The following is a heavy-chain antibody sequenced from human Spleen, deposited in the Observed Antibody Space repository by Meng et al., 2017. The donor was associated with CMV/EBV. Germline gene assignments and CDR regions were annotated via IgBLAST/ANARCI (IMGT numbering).Heavy chain of an antibody. D-gene: IGHD5-12*01. Sequence: ASVKVSCKASAYTFTGYYMHWVRQAPGQGLEWMGWINPKSGGTDYAQKFQGRVTMTRDTSISTAYMDLRSLRSDDTAVYYCARDFSGGYDCFDYWGQGTLVTVSS. CDR3: ARDFSGGYDCFDY. V-gene: IGHV1-2*02. CDR1: AYTFTGYY. J-gene: IGHJ4*02. CDR2: INPKSGGT.